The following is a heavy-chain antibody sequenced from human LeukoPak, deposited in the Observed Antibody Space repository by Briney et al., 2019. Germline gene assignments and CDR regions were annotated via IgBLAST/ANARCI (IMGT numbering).Heavy chain of an antibody. V-gene: IGHV4-59*08. D-gene: IGHD3-22*01. CDR3: ARSSDSNGYYYYFDY. Sequence: PSETLSLTCTVSGGSTRLYYWSWIRQSPGKGLEWIAYVSNSAGTNYNPPLKSRVTISLDTSKNQVSLELRSVTAEDTSLYYCARSSDSNGYYYYFDYWGQGTLVTVSS. CDR1: GGSTRLYY. J-gene: IGHJ4*02. CDR2: VSNSAGT.